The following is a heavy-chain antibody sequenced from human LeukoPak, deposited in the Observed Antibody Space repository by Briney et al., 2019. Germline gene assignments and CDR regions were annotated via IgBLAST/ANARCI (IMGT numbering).Heavy chain of an antibody. Sequence: PGGSLRLSCAASGFTFSSYAMSWVRQAPGKGLEWVSAISGSGGSTYYADSVKGRFTISRDNSKNTLYLQMNSLRAEDTAVYYCAKGSLRFLEWLSLGYWGQGTLVTVSS. CDR3: AKGSLRFLEWLSLGY. CDR2: ISGSGGST. CDR1: GFTFSSYA. J-gene: IGHJ4*02. D-gene: IGHD3-3*01. V-gene: IGHV3-23*01.